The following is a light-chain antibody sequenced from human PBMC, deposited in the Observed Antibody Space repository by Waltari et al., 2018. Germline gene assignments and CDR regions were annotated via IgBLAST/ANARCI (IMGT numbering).Light chain of an antibody. CDR3: CSYAGSSLFV. CDR2: DVT. J-gene: IGLJ1*01. Sequence: QSALTQPRSVSGSPGQSVTLSCTGTSRDVGDYNYDSWYQQHPGKTPKVMIFDVTKRPSGVPDRFSGSKSGNTASLTISGLQAEDEADYFCCSYAGSSLFVFGTGTKVTVL. V-gene: IGLV2-11*01. CDR1: SRDVGDYNY.